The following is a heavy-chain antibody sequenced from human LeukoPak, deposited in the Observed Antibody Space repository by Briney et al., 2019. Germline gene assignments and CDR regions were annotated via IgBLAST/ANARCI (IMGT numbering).Heavy chain of an antibody. J-gene: IGHJ4*02. D-gene: IGHD6-19*01. V-gene: IGHV3-23*01. CDR3: AKGAWYTGSDY. CDR2: ISGSGGST. Sequence: GGSLRLSCAASGFTFSSYAMGWVRQAPGEGLEWVSAISGSGGSTYYADFVKGRFTISRDNSKNTLYLQMNSLRAEDTAVYYCAKGAWYTGSDYWGQGTLVTVSS. CDR1: GFTFSSYA.